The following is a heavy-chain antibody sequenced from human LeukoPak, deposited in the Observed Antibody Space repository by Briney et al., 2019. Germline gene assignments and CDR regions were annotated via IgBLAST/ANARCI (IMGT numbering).Heavy chain of an antibody. CDR1: GFTFSSYA. V-gene: IGHV3-23*01. Sequence: GGSLRLSCAASGFTFSSYAMSWVRQAPGKGLEWVSAISGSGGSTYYADSVKGRFTISRDNSKNTLYLQMNSLRAEDTAVYYCAKPLRGYYDFWSGLDYWGQGTLVTVSS. D-gene: IGHD3-3*01. J-gene: IGHJ4*02. CDR3: AKPLRGYYDFWSGLDY. CDR2: ISGSGGST.